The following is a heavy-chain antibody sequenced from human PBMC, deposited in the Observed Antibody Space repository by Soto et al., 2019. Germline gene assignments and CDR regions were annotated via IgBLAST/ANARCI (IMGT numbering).Heavy chain of an antibody. CDR1: GGSISSGGYY. J-gene: IGHJ3*02. D-gene: IGHD3-3*01. Sequence: QVQLQESGPGLVKPSQTLSLTCTVSGGSISSGGYYWSWIRQHPGKGLEWIGYIYYSGSTYYNPSIKSRVTISVDTSKNQFSLKLSSVTAADTAVYYCARDSFSGSYDFWSGYRDAFDIWGQGTMVTVSS. CDR3: ARDSFSGSYDFWSGYRDAFDI. CDR2: IYYSGST. V-gene: IGHV4-31*03.